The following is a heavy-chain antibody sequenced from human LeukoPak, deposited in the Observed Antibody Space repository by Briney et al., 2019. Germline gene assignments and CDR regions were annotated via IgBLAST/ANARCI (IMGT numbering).Heavy chain of an antibody. V-gene: IGHV3-23*01. CDR3: AKARFPKGYDSSGGFDY. CDR2: ISGSDSRT. Sequence: PGAFLRLSCAASGFTFSNYAMTWVRQAPGKGLEGVSLISGSDSRTYHADSVKGRFTISRDNSKNTLYLQMDSLRAEDTAVYYCAKARFPKGYDSSGGFDYWGQRTLVTVSS. CDR1: GFTFSNYA. J-gene: IGHJ4*02. D-gene: IGHD3-22*01.